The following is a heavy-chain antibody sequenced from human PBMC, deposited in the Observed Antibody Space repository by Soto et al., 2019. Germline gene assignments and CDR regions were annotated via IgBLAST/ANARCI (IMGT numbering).Heavy chain of an antibody. CDR2: TYHSGNP. CDR1: GDTISTGGYT. V-gene: IGHV4-30-2*01. Sequence: SETLSLTCDVSGDTISTGGYTWAWIRQPPGKALEWIGHTYHSGNPYYNPSLKSRVIISVDRSKNQFSLKVRSVTAEDTAVYYCAKCGYDSSGRLLRYFQHWGQGTLVTVSS. D-gene: IGHD3-22*01. J-gene: IGHJ1*01. CDR3: AKCGYDSSGRLLRYFQH.